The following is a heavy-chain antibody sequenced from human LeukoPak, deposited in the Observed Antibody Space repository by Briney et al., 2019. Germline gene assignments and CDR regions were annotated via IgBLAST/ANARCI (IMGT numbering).Heavy chain of an antibody. CDR3: ARSAGYSSGWYDY. CDR2: IYSGGST. Sequence: GGPLRLSCAASGFTVSSNYMSWVRQAPGKGLEWVSVIYSGGSTYYADSVKGRFTISRDNSKNTLYLQMNSLRAEDTAVYYCARSAGYSSGWYDYWGQGTLVTVSS. V-gene: IGHV3-66*01. CDR1: GFTVSSNY. J-gene: IGHJ4*02. D-gene: IGHD6-19*01.